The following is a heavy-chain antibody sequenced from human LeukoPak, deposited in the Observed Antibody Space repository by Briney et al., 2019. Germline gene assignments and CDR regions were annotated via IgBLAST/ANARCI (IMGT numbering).Heavy chain of an antibody. CDR1: GYIFSSYW. D-gene: IGHD2-21*02. V-gene: IGHV5-51*01. Sequence: PGESLKISCQGSGYIFSSYWIGWVRQMPGRGPEWMGVIYPGDSDTRYSPSFQGQVTISADKSISTAYLQWSSLKASDSAMYYCARRCSGNCYSFDYWGQGSLVTVSS. CDR3: ARRCSGNCYSFDY. J-gene: IGHJ4*02. CDR2: IYPGDSDT.